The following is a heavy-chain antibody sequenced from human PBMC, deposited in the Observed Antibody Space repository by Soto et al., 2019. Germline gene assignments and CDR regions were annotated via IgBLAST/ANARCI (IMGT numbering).Heavy chain of an antibody. D-gene: IGHD3-9*01. CDR2: MNPNSGNT. J-gene: IGHJ4*02. Sequence: ASVKVSFKASGYTFTSYAMHWVRQAPGKGLEWMGWMNPNSGNTGYAQKFQGRVTMTRNTSISTAYMELSSLRSEDTAVYYCARNPGTVDFDWFFFDYWGQGTLVTVSS. CDR1: GYTFTSYA. V-gene: IGHV1-8*02. CDR3: ARNPGTVDFDWFFFDY.